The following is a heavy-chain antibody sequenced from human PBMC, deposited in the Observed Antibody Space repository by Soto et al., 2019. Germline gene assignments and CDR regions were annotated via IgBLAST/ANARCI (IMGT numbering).Heavy chain of an antibody. CDR3: ARGEGITTFGVYGFDV. J-gene: IGHJ6*02. Sequence: GESLKFSCKGSGYRFTSHWISWLRQMPGKGLEWMGRTDPSDSFTQYDPSFQGHVTISGDKSLSTAYLQWSSLKASDTAIYYCARGEGITTFGVYGFDVWGQGASVTVSS. CDR2: TDPSDSFT. V-gene: IGHV5-10-1*01. D-gene: IGHD3-3*01. CDR1: GYRFTSHW.